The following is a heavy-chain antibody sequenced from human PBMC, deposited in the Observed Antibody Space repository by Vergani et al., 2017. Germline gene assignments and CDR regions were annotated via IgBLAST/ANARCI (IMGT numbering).Heavy chain of an antibody. V-gene: IGHV4-59*13. Sequence: QVQLEESGPGLVKPSETLSFTCTVPGSPFNTYYWSWIRQSPGRGLEWFGYIYSTGSTNYNPSLNSPVTMSVDTSKNQFSLKLRSVTAADTAVYFCARVMYRDESSTGYRLEGMDIWGQGTTVTISS. J-gene: IGHJ6*02. D-gene: IGHD3-9*01. CDR1: GSPFNTYY. CDR2: IYSTGST. CDR3: ARVMYRDESSTGYRLEGMDI.